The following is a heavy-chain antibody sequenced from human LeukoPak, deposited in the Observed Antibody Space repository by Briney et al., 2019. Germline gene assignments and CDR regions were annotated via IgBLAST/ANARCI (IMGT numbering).Heavy chain of an antibody. D-gene: IGHD6-13*01. CDR2: ISDGGGRT. CDR3: TKNQILDDSGSWYAF. J-gene: IGHJ4*02. V-gene: IGHV3-23*01. Sequence: GGSLRLSCAASGFTFSTYAMSWVRQAPGKGLEWVSGISDGGGRTFYAASVKGRFTVSRDNSKNTLYLRMNSLRAEDTAIYYCTKNQILDDSGSWYAFWGQGTLVTVSS. CDR1: GFTFSTYA.